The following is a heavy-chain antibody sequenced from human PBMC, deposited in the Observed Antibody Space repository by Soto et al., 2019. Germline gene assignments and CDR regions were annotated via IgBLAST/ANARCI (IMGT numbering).Heavy chain of an antibody. J-gene: IGHJ3*01. CDR3: ARGFFRSFGVVPAEPYGAFDV. CDR2: INPNSGGT. CDR1: GYTFTGYY. D-gene: IGHD2-21*02. Sequence: QVQLVQSGAEVKKPGASVKVSCKASGYTFTGYYMHWVRQAPGQGLEWMGWINPNSGGTNYAQKLGGGVPMTRDASIGKGSRGRGRLGWDDPAVYWCARGFFRSFGVVPAEPYGAFDVWGQGTMVTVSS. V-gene: IGHV1-2*02.